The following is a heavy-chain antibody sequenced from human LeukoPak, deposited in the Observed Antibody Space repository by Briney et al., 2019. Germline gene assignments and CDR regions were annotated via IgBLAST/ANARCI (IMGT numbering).Heavy chain of an antibody. V-gene: IGHV4-4*07. D-gene: IGHD6-6*01. CDR3: ARDVPASIATYYFDY. Sequence: SETLSLTCTVSGGYISSHYWSWIRQPAGKGLEWIGRIYTSGSTNYNPSLKSRVTMSLDTSKNQFSLKLSSVTAADTAVYYCARDVPASIATYYFDYWGQGTLVTISS. CDR1: GGYISSHY. J-gene: IGHJ4*02. CDR2: IYTSGST.